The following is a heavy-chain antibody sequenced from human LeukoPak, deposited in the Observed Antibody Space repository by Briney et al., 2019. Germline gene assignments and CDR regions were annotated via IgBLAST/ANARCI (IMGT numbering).Heavy chain of an antibody. Sequence: PGGSLRLSCAASGFTLSSYWMHWVRQAPGKGLVWVSHINIDGSNTRYADSVKGRFTISRDNAENTLYLHMNSLRVDDTAVYYCATSRTFDYWGQGTLVTVSS. V-gene: IGHV3-74*01. J-gene: IGHJ4*02. CDR1: GFTLSSYW. CDR3: ATSRTFDY. CDR2: INIDGSNT.